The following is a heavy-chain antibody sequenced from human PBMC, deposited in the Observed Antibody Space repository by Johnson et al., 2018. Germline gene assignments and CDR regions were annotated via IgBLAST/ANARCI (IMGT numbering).Heavy chain of an antibody. CDR3: ASRLYYDYGWGSYVTFDI. V-gene: IGHV1-69*12. Sequence: QVQLVQSGAEVKKPGSSVKVSCKASGGTFSSYAISWVRQAPGQGLEWMGGIIPIFGTANYAQKFQGRVTITADESTSPAYMGLGSLSSEDTAVYYCASRLYYDYGWGSYVTFDIWGQGTMVTVSS. D-gene: IGHD3-16*01. CDR1: GGTFSSYA. J-gene: IGHJ3*02. CDR2: IIPIFGTA.